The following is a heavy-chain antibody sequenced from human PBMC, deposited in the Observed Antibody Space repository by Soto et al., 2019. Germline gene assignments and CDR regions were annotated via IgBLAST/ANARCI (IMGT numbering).Heavy chain of an antibody. J-gene: IGHJ4*02. CDR1: GFTFSNYA. Sequence: EVQLLDSGGGLVQPGGSLRLSCAASGFTFSNYAMTWVRQGPGKGLEWVSGISGSGGRSYYADSVKGRFTISRDNSKSTFYLQMNSLRAEDTAVYYCAKAYFVWSSEQPYYCYYWGQGTLVTVSS. D-gene: IGHD3-16*01. V-gene: IGHV3-23*01. CDR3: AKAYFVWSSEQPYYCYY. CDR2: ISGSGGRS.